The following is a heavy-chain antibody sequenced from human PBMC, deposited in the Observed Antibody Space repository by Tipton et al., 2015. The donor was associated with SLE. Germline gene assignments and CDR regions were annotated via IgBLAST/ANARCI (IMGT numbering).Heavy chain of an antibody. CDR3: ARKDYGDSPPYFDY. J-gene: IGHJ4*02. CDR1: GGSISSSSYY. D-gene: IGHD4-17*01. V-gene: IGHV4-39*01. CDR2: MYYSGTT. Sequence: TLSLTCTVSGGSISSSSYYWGWIRQPPGKGLEWIGSMYYSGTTYYNPSLKSRVTISVDTSKNQFSLKLSSVTAAETAVYYCARKDYGDSPPYFDYWGQGTLVTVSS.